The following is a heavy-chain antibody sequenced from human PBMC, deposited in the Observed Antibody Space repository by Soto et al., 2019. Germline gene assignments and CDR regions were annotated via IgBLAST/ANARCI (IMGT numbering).Heavy chain of an antibody. D-gene: IGHD5-12*01. J-gene: IGHJ6*02. CDR3: ARDIAATIPAYYYYGMDV. Sequence: PSQTLSLTCAISGDRVSSNSAAWNWIRQSPSRGLEWLGSTYYRSKWYNDYAVSVKSRITINPDTSKNQFSLQLNSVTPEDTAVYYCARDIAATIPAYYYYGMDVWGQGTTVTVSS. CDR1: GDRVSSNSAA. CDR2: TYYRSKWYN. V-gene: IGHV6-1*01.